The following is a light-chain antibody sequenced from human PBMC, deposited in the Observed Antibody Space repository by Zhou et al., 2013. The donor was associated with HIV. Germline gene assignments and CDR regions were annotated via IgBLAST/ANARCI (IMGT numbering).Light chain of an antibody. V-gene: IGKV2-30*02. CDR2: KVS. J-gene: IGKJ2*01. CDR3: MQGTHWPPS. Sequence: DIVMTQSPLSLPVTPGQPASISCRSSQSLVRSNGDTYLNWFQQRPGQSPRRLIYKVSNRDSGVPDRFSGTGSGTDFTLNISRVEADDVAIYYCMQGTHWPPSFGQGPSWRSN. CDR1: QSLVRSNGDTY.